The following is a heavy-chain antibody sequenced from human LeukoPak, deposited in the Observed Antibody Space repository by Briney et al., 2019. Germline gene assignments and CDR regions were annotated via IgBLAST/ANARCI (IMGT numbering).Heavy chain of an antibody. J-gene: IGHJ4*02. V-gene: IGHV3-30*03. CDR2: ISYDGSNK. Sequence: PGGSLRLSCAASGFTFSSYGMHWVRQAPGKGLEWVAVISYDGSNKYYADSVKGRFTISRDNSKNTLYLQMNSLRAEDTAVYYCARDWAAGELLSYNDLDYWGQGTLVTVSS. CDR3: ARDWAAGELLSYNDLDY. D-gene: IGHD1-26*01. CDR1: GFTFSSYG.